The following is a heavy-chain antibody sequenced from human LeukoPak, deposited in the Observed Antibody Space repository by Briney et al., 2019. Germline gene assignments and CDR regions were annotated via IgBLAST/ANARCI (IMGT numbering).Heavy chain of an antibody. J-gene: IGHJ4*02. CDR2: ISDEGSNK. V-gene: IGHV3-30*04. CDR3: ARGGATVTWGFFDY. D-gene: IGHD4-17*01. Sequence: GGSLRLSCAASGXTFNSYAMHWVRQAPGKGLEWVAAISDEGSNKYYADSMKGRFTISRDSSKNTVYLEMNSLRVDDTAVYYCARGGATVTWGFFDYWGQGTLVTVSS. CDR1: GXTFNSYA.